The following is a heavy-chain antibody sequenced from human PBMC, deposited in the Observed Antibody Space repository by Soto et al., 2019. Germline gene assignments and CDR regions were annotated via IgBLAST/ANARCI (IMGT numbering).Heavy chain of an antibody. CDR1: GFTFSSYS. D-gene: IGHD2-2*01. V-gene: IGHV3-21*01. J-gene: IGHJ4*02. CDR3: ARDPCSITSCYDDPNFDY. CDR2: ISSSSSYI. Sequence: EVQLVESGGGLVKPGGSLRLACAASGFTFSSYSMNWVRQAPGKGLEWVSSISSSSSYIYYADSVKRRFTITRDNAKNSLFMQMNSLRAEDTAVYYFARDPCSITSCYDDPNFDYWGQGTLVTVSS.